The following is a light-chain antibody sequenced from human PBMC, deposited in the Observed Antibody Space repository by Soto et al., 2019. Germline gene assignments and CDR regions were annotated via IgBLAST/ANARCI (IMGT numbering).Light chain of an antibody. Sequence: DIQMTQSPSTLSASVGDRVTITCRASQSISSWLAWYQQKPGKAPKLLIYDASSLESGVPSRFSGSGSGTEFTLTINSLQPEDIATYYCQQTNSFPRTFGQGTNVDIK. J-gene: IGKJ1*01. V-gene: IGKV1-5*01. CDR1: QSISSW. CDR3: QQTNSFPRT. CDR2: DAS.